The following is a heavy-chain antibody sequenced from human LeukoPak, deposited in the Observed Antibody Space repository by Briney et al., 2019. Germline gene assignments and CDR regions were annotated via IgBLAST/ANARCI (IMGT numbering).Heavy chain of an antibody. J-gene: IGHJ6*03. CDR3: ARTYYYDSSGYFNMDV. D-gene: IGHD3-22*01. CDR1: GGSLSSYY. V-gene: IGHV4-59*01. CDR2: IYYSGST. Sequence: SETLSLTCTVSGGSLSSYYWSWIRQPPGKGLEWIGYIYYSGSTNYNPSLKSRVTISVDTSKNQFSLKLSSVTAADTAVYYCARTYYYDSSGYFNMDVWGKGTTVTISS.